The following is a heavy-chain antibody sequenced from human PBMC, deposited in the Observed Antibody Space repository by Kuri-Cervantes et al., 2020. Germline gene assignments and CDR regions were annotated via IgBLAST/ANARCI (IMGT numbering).Heavy chain of an antibody. CDR1: GFTFSSYG. J-gene: IGHJ4*02. CDR2: IWYDGSNK. V-gene: IGHV3-30*19. D-gene: IGHD6-13*01. CDR3: ARSSSRYYFDY. Sequence: GESLKISCAASGFTFSSYGMHWVRQAPGKGLEWVAVIWYDGSNKYYADSVKGRFTISRDNSKNTLHLQMNSLRAEDTAVYYCARSSSRYYFDYWGQGTLVTVSS.